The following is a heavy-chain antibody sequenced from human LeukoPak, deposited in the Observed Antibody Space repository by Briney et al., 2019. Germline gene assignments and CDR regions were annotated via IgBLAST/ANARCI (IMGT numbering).Heavy chain of an antibody. CDR2: IRYDGSNK. CDR3: AKEGLSVIVGATEIDY. CDR1: GFTFNSYS. V-gene: IGHV3-30*02. D-gene: IGHD1-26*01. Sequence: PGGSLRLSCAASGFTFNSYSMNRVRQAPGKGLEWVAFIRYDGSNKYYADSVKGRFTISRDNSKNTLYLQMNSLRAEDTAVYYCAKEGLSVIVGATEIDYWGQGTLVTVSS. J-gene: IGHJ4*02.